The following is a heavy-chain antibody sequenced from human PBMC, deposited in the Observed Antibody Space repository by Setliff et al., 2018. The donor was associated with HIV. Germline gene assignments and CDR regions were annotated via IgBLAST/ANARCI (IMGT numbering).Heavy chain of an antibody. Sequence: ASVKVSCKAPGNSFNGDFLNWVRQAPGQGLEWMGNIKLSSGGTKFAQKFLGRVTMTRDTSRSTVYMELSSLRSEDTAVYYCARCYYDSSGPTDAFDIWGQGTVVTVSS. CDR2: IKLSSGGT. CDR3: ARCYYDSSGPTDAFDI. V-gene: IGHV1-2*02. J-gene: IGHJ3*02. D-gene: IGHD3-22*01. CDR1: GNSFNGDF.